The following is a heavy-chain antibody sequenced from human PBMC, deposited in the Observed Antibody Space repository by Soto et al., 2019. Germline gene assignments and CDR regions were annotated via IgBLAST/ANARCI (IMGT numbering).Heavy chain of an antibody. CDR1: GGSISSSYYY. Sequence: SETLSLTCTVSGGSISSSYYYWGWIRQPPGKGLEWIGSIYYSGSTYYNPSLKSRVTMSVDTSKNQFSLNLNSVTAADTAVYYCARHTAGSLAHFGMDVWGQGTTVPSP. CDR3: ARHTAGSLAHFGMDV. CDR2: IYYSGST. D-gene: IGHD3-10*01. J-gene: IGHJ6*02. V-gene: IGHV4-39*01.